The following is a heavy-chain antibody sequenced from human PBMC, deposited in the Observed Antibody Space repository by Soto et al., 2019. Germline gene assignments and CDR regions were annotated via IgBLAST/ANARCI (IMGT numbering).Heavy chain of an antibody. J-gene: IGHJ4*02. CDR1: GGDFKNYG. CDR2: IVPAFGSA. Sequence: QVQLVQSGAEFKKPGSSVKVSCKTSGGDFKNYGISWVRQARGQGLEWMGGIVPAFGSATYGQFFQGRVNITADEGTSTTYMELSGLKDEDTAVYYCAREIAATGCHFWGQGSLVIVSS. V-gene: IGHV1-69*12. D-gene: IGHD3-9*01. CDR3: AREIAATGCHF.